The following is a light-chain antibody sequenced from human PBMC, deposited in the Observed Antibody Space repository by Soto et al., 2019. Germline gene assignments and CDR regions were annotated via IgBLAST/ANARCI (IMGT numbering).Light chain of an antibody. CDR2: AAS. CDR3: QQSYNSPPT. Sequence: DIQMTQSPSTLSSTAGHRVTITCRASQGISSWLAWYQQKPGKAPKLLIYAASSLQSGIPSRFSGSGSGTDFIFTITSLQPEDFATYFCQQSYNSPPTCGQGTKGDIK. V-gene: IGKV1-39*01. CDR1: QGISSW. J-gene: IGKJ1*01.